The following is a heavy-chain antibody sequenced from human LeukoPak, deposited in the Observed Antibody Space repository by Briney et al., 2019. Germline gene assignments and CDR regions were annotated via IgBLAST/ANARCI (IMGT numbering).Heavy chain of an antibody. V-gene: IGHV4-30-4*01. D-gene: IGHD6-13*01. J-gene: IGHJ6*02. CDR2: IYYTGNA. Sequence: PSETLSLTCTVSGGSISSGDYYWSWIRQPPGKGLEWVGYIYYTGNAYYNPSLKSRVTISVDMSKNQFSLKLRSVTAADTAVYYCARDSSRPSGSDYYGVDVWGQGTTVTVSS. CDR1: GGSISSGDYY. CDR3: ARDSSRPSGSDYYGVDV.